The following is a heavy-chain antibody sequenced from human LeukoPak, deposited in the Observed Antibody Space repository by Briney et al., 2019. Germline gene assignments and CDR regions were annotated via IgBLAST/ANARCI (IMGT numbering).Heavy chain of an antibody. CDR3: ATKTALVSG. Sequence: GGSLRLSCAASGFTFSSYAMHWVRQAPGKGLEWVAVISYDGSNKYYADSVKGRFTISRDNSKNTLYLQMNSLRAEDTAVYYCATKTALVSGWGQGTLVTVSS. CDR1: GFTFSSYA. V-gene: IGHV3-30*04. J-gene: IGHJ4*02. CDR2: ISYDGSNK. D-gene: IGHD5-18*01.